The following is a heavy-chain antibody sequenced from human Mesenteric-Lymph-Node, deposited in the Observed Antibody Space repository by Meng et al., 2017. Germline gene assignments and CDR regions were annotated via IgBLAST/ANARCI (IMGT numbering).Heavy chain of an antibody. CDR2: IWYDGSNK. J-gene: IGHJ4*02. Sequence: GESLKISCAASGFTFSSYGMHWVRQAPGKGLEWVAVIWYDGSNKYYADSVKGRFTISRDNSKNTLYLQMNSLRAEDTAVYYCAKHYYDSSGYVDYWGQGTLVTVSS. CDR3: AKHYYDSSGYVDY. D-gene: IGHD3-22*01. CDR1: GFTFSSYG. V-gene: IGHV3-33*06.